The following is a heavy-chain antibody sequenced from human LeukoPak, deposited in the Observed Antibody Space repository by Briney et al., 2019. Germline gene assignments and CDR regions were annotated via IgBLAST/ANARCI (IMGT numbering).Heavy chain of an antibody. J-gene: IGHJ4*02. D-gene: IGHD2-21*02. Sequence: GASVKVSCKASGYTFTRDGISGVRQARGQGLEWMGWISAYNGNTNYAQKLQRRVTMTTDTSTSTAYMELTSLRSDDTAVYYCAISETCGGDCYRGYWGQGTLVTVSS. V-gene: IGHV1-18*01. CDR2: ISAYNGNT. CDR3: AISETCGGDCYRGY. CDR1: GYTFTRDG.